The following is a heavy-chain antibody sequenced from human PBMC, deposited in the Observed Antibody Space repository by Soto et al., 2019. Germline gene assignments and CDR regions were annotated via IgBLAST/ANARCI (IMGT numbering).Heavy chain of an antibody. CDR3: ASGGWTYDVLTGYYL. Sequence: SETLSLTCTVSGGSINNYYWSWIRQPPGKGLEWIGYIYYSGRTNYNPPLKSRVTISVDTSKKQISLKLSSVTAADTAVYYCASGGWTYDVLTGYYLWGQGTMVTVSS. CDR2: IYYSGRT. CDR1: GGSINNYY. V-gene: IGHV4-59*01. J-gene: IGHJ3*01. D-gene: IGHD3-9*01.